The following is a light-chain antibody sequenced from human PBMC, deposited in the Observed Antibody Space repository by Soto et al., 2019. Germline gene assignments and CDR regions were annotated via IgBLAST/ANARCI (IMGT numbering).Light chain of an antibody. J-gene: IGLJ2*01. CDR1: TTDVGSSDY. CDR3: CSFAGPSSM. CDR2: DVT. Sequence: RSVSGSPGQSVTLSCTGATTDVGSSDYVSWYQHHPGKAPRLLIYDVTTRPAGVPTRFSGSKSDKTASLTISGLQTEEEAVYFCCSFAGPSSMVDGGTKLTVL. V-gene: IGLV2-11*01.